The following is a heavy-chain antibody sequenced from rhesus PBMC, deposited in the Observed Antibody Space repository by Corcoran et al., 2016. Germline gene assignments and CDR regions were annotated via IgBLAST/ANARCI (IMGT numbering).Heavy chain of an antibody. CDR2: GDPEEGEA. D-gene: IGHD5-24*01. J-gene: IGHJ4*01. CDR3: GTSETAGTVGLDY. CDR1: GYTFTDYY. Sequence: EVQLVQSGAEVKKPGASVKISCKASGYTFTDYYLHWVRPAPGQGLEWIGRGDPEEGEAIHAQNVQERVTITADTATDTAYMELSSLRAEDTAVYYCGTSETAGTVGLDYWGQGVLVTVSS. V-gene: IGHV1-111*02.